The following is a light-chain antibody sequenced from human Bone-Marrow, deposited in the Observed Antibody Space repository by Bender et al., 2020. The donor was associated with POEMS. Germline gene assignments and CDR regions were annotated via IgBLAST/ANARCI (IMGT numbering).Light chain of an antibody. J-gene: IGLJ3*02. CDR1: SGNIASNY. CDR2: ENN. V-gene: IGLV6-57*02. Sequence: KFMLTQPHSVSESPGKTVIISCTGSSGNIASNYVNWYQQRPDSAPTTLIFENNQRASGVPDRFSGSIDSSSNSASLTISGLQTDDEADYFCQSYDGKNLLFGGGTKLTV. CDR3: QSYDGKNLL.